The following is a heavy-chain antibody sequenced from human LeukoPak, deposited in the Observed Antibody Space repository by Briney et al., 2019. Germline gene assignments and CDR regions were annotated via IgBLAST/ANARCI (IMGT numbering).Heavy chain of an antibody. J-gene: IGHJ6*04. CDR2: ISYDGSNK. D-gene: IGHD4-17*01. V-gene: IGHV3-30*18. CDR3: AKNARDYGDYDHYGMDV. Sequence: GGSLRLSCAASGFTFGTYAMHWVRQAPGKGLEGVAVISYDGSNKYYADSVKGQFTISRDNSNNTLYLQMNSLRPEDTAVYYCAKNARDYGDYDHYGMDVWGKGTTVTVSS. CDR1: GFTFGTYA.